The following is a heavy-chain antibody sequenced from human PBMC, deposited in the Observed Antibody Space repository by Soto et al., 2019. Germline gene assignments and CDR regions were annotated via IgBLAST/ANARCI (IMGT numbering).Heavy chain of an antibody. CDR1: GESFTNYI. CDR2: INADTGST. Sequence: GASVKVSCKVSGESFTNYIIAWVRQAPGQGLEWLGSINADTGSTNYAQRLKGRVTMTTATFTSTTYMELTSLTTEDTAVYYCARCILGPGNMYDGVGGLDFDYWGQGTLVTVSS. D-gene: IGHD7-27*01. CDR3: ARCILGPGNMYDGVGGLDFDY. J-gene: IGHJ4*02. V-gene: IGHV1-18*04.